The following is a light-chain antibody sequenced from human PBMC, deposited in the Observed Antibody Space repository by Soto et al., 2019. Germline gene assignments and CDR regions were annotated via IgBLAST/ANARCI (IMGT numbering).Light chain of an antibody. CDR1: QGIISY. CDR2: DAS. CDR3: QQYNSYRT. Sequence: DIQMTQSPSSLSASVGDRVTITCRASQGIISYLAWYQQKPGKAPKLLIYDASSLESGVPSRFSGSGSGTEFTLTISSLQPDDFATYYCQQYNSYRTFGQGTKVDIK. V-gene: IGKV1-5*01. J-gene: IGKJ1*01.